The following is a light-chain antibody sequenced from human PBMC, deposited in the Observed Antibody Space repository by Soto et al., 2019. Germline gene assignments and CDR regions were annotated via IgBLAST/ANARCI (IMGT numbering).Light chain of an antibody. Sequence: QSVLTHSPSASGTPGQRVTISCSGSASTIGRNYVYWYQQLPGTAPKLLIYRNSQRPSGVPDRFSGSKSGTSASLAISGLRSEDEAFNYCAAWDDTLSGFYVVGDGTKVTVL. CDR2: RNS. V-gene: IGLV1-47*01. J-gene: IGLJ1*01. CDR1: ASTIGRNY. CDR3: AAWDDTLSGFYV.